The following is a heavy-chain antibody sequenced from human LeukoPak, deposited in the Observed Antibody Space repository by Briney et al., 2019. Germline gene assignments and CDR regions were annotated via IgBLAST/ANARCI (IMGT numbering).Heavy chain of an antibody. Sequence: GGSLRLSCAASGFTFSSYAMTWVRQAPGKGLEWVSAFSGSAGTTYYADSVKGRFTISRDNSKNTLYLQMNSLKAEDTAVYYCARGVWFGELWAGYWGQGTLVTVSS. CDR2: FSGSAGTT. J-gene: IGHJ4*02. D-gene: IGHD3-10*01. V-gene: IGHV3-23*01. CDR3: ARGVWFGELWAGY. CDR1: GFTFSSYA.